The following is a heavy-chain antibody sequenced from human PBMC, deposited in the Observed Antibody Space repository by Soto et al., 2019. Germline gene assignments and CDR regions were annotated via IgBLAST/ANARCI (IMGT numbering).Heavy chain of an antibody. Sequence: GGSLRLSCAASGFTFSSYGMHWVRQAPGKGLEWVAVISYDGSNKYYADSVKGRFTVSRDNSKNTLYLQMNSLRAEDTAVYYCAKDGDIVVVPAAIRFHPLDYWGQGTLVTVSS. J-gene: IGHJ4*02. CDR3: AKDGDIVVVPAAIRFHPLDY. CDR1: GFTFSSYG. CDR2: ISYDGSNK. V-gene: IGHV3-30*18. D-gene: IGHD2-2*01.